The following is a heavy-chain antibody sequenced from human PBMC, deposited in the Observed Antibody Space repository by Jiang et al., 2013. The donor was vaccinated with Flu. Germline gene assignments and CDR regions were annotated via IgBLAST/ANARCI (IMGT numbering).Heavy chain of an antibody. V-gene: IGHV4-39*01. CDR3: VRPSSYDNYGMDV. J-gene: IGHJ6*02. D-gene: IGHD4-17*01. CDR2: VYYTGTT. CDR1: GGSISTSSYY. Sequence: GLVKPSETLSLICTVSGGSISTSSYYWGWVRQPPRKGLQWIGSVYYTGTTYYNPSHKSRATVAADHSKNQFSLKLTSVTAADTAVYYCVRPSSYDNYGMDVWGQGTTVIVSS.